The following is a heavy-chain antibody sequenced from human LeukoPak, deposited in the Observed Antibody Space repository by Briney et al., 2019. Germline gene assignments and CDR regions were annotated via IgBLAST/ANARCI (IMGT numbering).Heavy chain of an antibody. CDR3: AKDKNMIVAH. CDR2: ISYDGSNK. V-gene: IGHV3-30*18. CDR1: GFTFSSYG. J-gene: IGHJ4*02. D-gene: IGHD3-22*01. Sequence: GGSLRLSCAASGFTFSSYGMHWVRQAPGKGLEWVAVISYDGSNKYYADSVKGRFTISRDNSKNTLYLQMNSLRAEDTAVYYCAKDKNMIVAHWGQGTLVTVSS.